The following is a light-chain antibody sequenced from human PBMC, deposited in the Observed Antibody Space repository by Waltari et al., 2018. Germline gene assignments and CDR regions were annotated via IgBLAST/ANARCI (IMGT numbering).Light chain of an antibody. V-gene: IGLV4-69*01. CDR1: SGHSSNI. Sequence: QLVLTQSPSASASLGASVKLTCTLSSGHSSNIIAWHQQQPEKGPRYLMKVNSDGSHSKGDEMPDRFSGSGSGAGRYLTISSVQSEDEADYYCQTGGHGTWVFGGGTKLTVL. CDR2: VNSDGSH. J-gene: IGLJ3*02. CDR3: QTGGHGTWV.